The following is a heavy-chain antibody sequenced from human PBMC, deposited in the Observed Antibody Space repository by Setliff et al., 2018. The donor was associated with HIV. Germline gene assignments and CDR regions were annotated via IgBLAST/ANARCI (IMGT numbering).Heavy chain of an antibody. CDR3: ARHQSVTYANFDH. J-gene: IGHJ4*02. Sequence: SETLSLTCTVSGGSISSGSYYWSWIRQPAGKGLEWIGRVYASAYSNYNPSLKSRVTISVDRSKKQFSLKLTSVTAADTAVYYCARHQSVTYANFDHWGQGTLVTVSS. CDR2: VYASAYS. CDR1: GGSISSGSYY. V-gene: IGHV4-61*02. D-gene: IGHD4-17*01.